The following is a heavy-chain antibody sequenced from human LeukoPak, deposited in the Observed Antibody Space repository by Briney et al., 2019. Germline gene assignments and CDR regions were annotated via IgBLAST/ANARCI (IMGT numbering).Heavy chain of an antibody. D-gene: IGHD3-10*01. J-gene: IGHJ6*02. CDR3: ARDRGTMGYYGMDV. CDR1: GGSISSSSYY. CDR2: IYYSGST. V-gene: IGHV4-39*07. Sequence: SETLSLTCTVSGGSISSSSYYWGWIRQPPGKGLEWIGSIYYSGSTYYNPSLKSRVTISVDTSKNQFSLKLSSVTAADTAVYYCARDRGTMGYYGMDVWGQGTTVTVSS.